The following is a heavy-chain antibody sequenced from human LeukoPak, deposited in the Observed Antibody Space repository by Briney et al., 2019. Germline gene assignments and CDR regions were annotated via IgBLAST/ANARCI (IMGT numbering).Heavy chain of an antibody. D-gene: IGHD3-9*01. CDR3: ARDWESLTGYFSVNWFDP. Sequence: SETPSLTCTVSGGSISSYYWSWIRQRAGKGLEWIGRIYTSGSTNYNPSLKSRVTMSVDTSKNQFSLKLSSVTAADTAVYYCARDWESLTGYFSVNWFDPWGQGTLVTVSS. CDR1: GGSISSYY. V-gene: IGHV4-4*07. CDR2: IYTSGST. J-gene: IGHJ5*02.